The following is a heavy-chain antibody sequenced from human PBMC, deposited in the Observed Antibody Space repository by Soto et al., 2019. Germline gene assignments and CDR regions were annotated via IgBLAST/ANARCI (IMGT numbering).Heavy chain of an antibody. J-gene: IGHJ3*02. V-gene: IGHV1-24*01. Sequence: ASVKVSCKVSGYTLTELSMHWVRQAPGKGLEWMGGFDPEDGETIYAQKFQGRVTMTEDTPTDTAYMELSSLRSEDTAVYYCATAWELPRSDAFDIWGQGTMVTVSS. CDR1: GYTLTELS. CDR2: FDPEDGET. D-gene: IGHD1-26*01. CDR3: ATAWELPRSDAFDI.